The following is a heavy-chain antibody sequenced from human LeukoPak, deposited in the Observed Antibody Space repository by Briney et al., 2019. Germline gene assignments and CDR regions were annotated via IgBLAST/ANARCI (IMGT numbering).Heavy chain of an antibody. D-gene: IGHD3-22*01. V-gene: IGHV4-59*01. Sequence: SETLPLTCTVSGGSISSYYWSWIRQPPGKGLEWIGYIYYSGSTNYNPSLKSRVTISVDTSKNQSSLKLSSVTAADTAVYYCARAHHYYDSSGYYPNWFDPWGQGTLVTVSS. CDR1: GGSISSYY. CDR3: ARAHHYYDSSGYYPNWFDP. J-gene: IGHJ5*02. CDR2: IYYSGST.